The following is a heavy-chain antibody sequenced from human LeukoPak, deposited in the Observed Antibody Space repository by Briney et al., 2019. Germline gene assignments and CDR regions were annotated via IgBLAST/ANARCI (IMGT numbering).Heavy chain of an antibody. D-gene: IGHD2-15*01. J-gene: IGHJ4*02. CDR1: GGSFSGYY. V-gene: IGHV4-34*01. Sequence: PSETLSLTCAVYGGSFSGYYWSWIRQPPGKGLEWIGEINHSGSTNYNPSLKSRVTISVDTSKNQFSLKLSSVTAADTAVYYCASHRYCSGGSCGHYFDYWGQGTLVTVSS. CDR2: INHSGST. CDR3: ASHRYCSGGSCGHYFDY.